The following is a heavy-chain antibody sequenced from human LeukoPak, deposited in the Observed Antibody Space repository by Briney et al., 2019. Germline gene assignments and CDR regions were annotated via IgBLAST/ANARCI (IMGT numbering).Heavy chain of an antibody. V-gene: IGHV1-8*02. CDR3: ARDLSGF. Sequence: ASVTVSCKASGYTFTAYYMHWVRQAPGQGLEWMGWMNPNSGNTGYAQKFQGRVTMTRNTSISTAYMELSSLRSEDTAVYYCARDLSGFWGQGTLVTVSS. CDR2: MNPNSGNT. J-gene: IGHJ4*02. CDR1: GYTFTAYY.